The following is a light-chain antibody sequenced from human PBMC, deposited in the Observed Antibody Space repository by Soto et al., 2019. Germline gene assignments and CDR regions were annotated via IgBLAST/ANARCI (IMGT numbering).Light chain of an antibody. V-gene: IGLV2-14*01. CDR3: SSWTSGATYV. CDR2: DVN. CDR1: SSEVCAYNY. Sequence: QSVLTQPASVSGSPGQSITISCAGTSSEVCAYNYVSWYQHHPGKAPKLMIYDVNNRPSGDSNRFSGSKSGNTASLTISGLQAEDEADYYCSSWTSGATYVFGSGTKVTVL. J-gene: IGLJ1*01.